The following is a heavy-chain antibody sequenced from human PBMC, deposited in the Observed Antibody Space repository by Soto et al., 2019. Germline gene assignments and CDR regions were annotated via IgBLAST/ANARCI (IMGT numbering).Heavy chain of an antibody. CDR1: GYTFTSYG. CDR2: ISAYNGNT. D-gene: IGHD4-17*01. J-gene: IGHJ4*02. V-gene: IGHV1-18*01. CDR3: AREPTTTVTTYYFDY. Sequence: ASVKVSCKASGYTFTSYGISWVRQAPGQGLEWMGWISAYNGNTNYAQKLQGRVTMTTDTSTSTAYMELRSLRSDDTAVYHCAREPTTTVTTYYFDYWGQGTLVTVSS.